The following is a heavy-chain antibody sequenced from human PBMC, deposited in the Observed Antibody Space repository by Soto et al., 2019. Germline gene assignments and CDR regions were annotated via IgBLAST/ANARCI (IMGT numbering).Heavy chain of an antibody. D-gene: IGHD3-22*01. V-gene: IGHV4-38-2*01. CDR3: ASAPEYYYDSSGSDAFDI. CDR2: IYHSGST. CDR1: GYSISSGYY. J-gene: IGHJ3*02. Sequence: SETLSLTCAVSGYSISSGYYWGWIRQPPGKGLEWIGSIYHSGSTYYNPSLKSRVTISVDTSKNQFSLKLSSVTAADTAVYYCASAPEYYYDSSGSDAFDIWGQGTM.